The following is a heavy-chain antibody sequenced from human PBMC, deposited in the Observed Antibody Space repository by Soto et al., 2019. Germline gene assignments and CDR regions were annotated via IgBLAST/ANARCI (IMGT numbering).Heavy chain of an antibody. J-gene: IGHJ4*02. CDR2: INAGNGHT. D-gene: IGHD3-10*01. CDR3: ASPSYGSGSYY. Sequence: QVQLVQSGAEVKKPGASVKVSCKASGYTFSNYLLHWVRQAPGQGLEWMGWINAGNGHTEYSQKFQGRVTFTRDTSATTAYIELSSLRSEDTAVYYCASPSYGSGSYYWGQGTLVTVSS. V-gene: IGHV1-3*01. CDR1: GYTFSNYL.